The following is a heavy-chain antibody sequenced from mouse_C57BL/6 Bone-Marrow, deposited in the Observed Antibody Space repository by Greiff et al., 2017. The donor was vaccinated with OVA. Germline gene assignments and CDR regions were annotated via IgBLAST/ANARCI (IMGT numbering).Heavy chain of an antibody. CDR2: ISNLAYSI. D-gene: IGHD2-3*01. V-gene: IGHV5-15*01. J-gene: IGHJ1*03. CDR1: GFTFSDYG. Sequence: EVKLMESGGGLVQPGGSLKLSCAASGFTFSDYGMAWVRQAPRKGPEWVAFISNLAYSIYYADTVTGRFTISRENAKNTLYLEMSSLRSEDTAMYYCARRGGLLGYFDVWGTGTTVTVSS. CDR3: ARRGGLLGYFDV.